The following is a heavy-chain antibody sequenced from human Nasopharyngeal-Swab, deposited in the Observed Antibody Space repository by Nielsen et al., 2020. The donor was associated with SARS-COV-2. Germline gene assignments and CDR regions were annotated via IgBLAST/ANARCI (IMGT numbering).Heavy chain of an antibody. CDR1: GFSFSSYE. Sequence: GESLKISCVASGFSFSSYEMNWVRQAPGKGLEWLSSISSSGSTRNYADSVKGRFIISRDNAKNSMYLQMNSLRAEDTAVYYCARHSPNAIFGVVIPYGMDVWSQGTTLTVSS. CDR3: ARHSPNAIFGVVIPYGMDV. CDR2: ISSSGSTR. V-gene: IGHV3-48*03. D-gene: IGHD3-3*01. J-gene: IGHJ6*02.